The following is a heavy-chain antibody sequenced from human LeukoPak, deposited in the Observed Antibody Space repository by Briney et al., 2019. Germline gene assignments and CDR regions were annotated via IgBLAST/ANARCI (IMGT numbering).Heavy chain of an antibody. CDR3: ARGGQFAY. CDR1: GFTFSSYS. D-gene: IGHD3-10*01. J-gene: IGHJ4*02. V-gene: IGHV3-7*01. Sequence: GGSLRLSCAASGFTFSSYSMSWVRQAPGKGLEWVANIKQDGSEKYYVDSVKGRFTISRDNAKNSLYLQMNSLRAGDPAVYYCARGGQFAYWGLGTLVTVSS. CDR2: IKQDGSEK.